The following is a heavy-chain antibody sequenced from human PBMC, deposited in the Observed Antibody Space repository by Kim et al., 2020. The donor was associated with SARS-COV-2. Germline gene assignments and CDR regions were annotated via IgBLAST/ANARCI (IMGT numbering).Heavy chain of an antibody. CDR1: GFTFDDYS. D-gene: IGHD2-8*01. CDR2: ISWNSGSM. CDR3: AKDMKDPHCTIITCPVWYGMDV. Sequence: GGSLRLSCAASGFTFDDYSMHWVRQAPGKGLEWVSGISWNSGSMGYADSVKGRFTISRDNAKNSLYLQMNSLRVEDTALYYCAKDMKDPHCTIITCPVWYGMDVWGQGTTVTVSS. V-gene: IGHV3-9*01. J-gene: IGHJ6*02.